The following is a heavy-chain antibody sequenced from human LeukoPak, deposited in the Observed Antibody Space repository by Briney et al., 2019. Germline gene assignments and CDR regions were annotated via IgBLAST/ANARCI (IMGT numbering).Heavy chain of an antibody. Sequence: PGGSLRLSCSASGFNFNNYAMNWVRQAPGKGLEYVSAISSNGGSTYYAHSVKDRCTISRDNSKNTLYLQMSSLRAEDTAVYYCGLAAYYYESSGSDDAFDIWGQGTMVIVSS. CDR2: ISSNGGST. CDR1: GFNFNNYA. D-gene: IGHD3-22*01. CDR3: GLAAYYYESSGSDDAFDI. J-gene: IGHJ3*02. V-gene: IGHV3-64D*08.